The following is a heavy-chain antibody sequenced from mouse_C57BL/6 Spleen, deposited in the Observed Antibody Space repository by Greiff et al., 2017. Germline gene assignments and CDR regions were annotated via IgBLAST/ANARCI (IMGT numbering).Heavy chain of an antibody. CDR1: GFNIKDYY. J-gene: IGHJ4*01. D-gene: IGHD1-1*01. CDR2: IDPEDGET. Sequence: EVKLMESGAELVKPGASVKLSCTASGFNIKDYYMHWVKQRTEQGLEWIGRIDPEDGETKYAPKFQGKATITADTSSNTAYLQLSSLTSEDTAVYYCARSLYYGSSEDAMDYWGQGTSVTVSS. CDR3: ARSLYYGSSEDAMDY. V-gene: IGHV14-2*01.